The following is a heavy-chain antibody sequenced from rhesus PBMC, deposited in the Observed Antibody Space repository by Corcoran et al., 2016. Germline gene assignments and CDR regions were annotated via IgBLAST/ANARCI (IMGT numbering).Heavy chain of an antibody. CDR1: GGSISSSNW. CDR2: IGGSTGST. J-gene: IGHJ4*01. V-gene: IGHV4S19*01. D-gene: IGHD1-44*02. CDR3: TRGIVGANFFDY. Sequence: QVQLQESGPGLVKLSETLSLTCGVSGGSISSSNWWSWIRQPPGKGLVWIGNIGGSTGSTYYHPSLQSRVTISKDTSKNQFSLKLSSVTAADTAVYYCTRGIVGANFFDYWGQGVLVTVSS.